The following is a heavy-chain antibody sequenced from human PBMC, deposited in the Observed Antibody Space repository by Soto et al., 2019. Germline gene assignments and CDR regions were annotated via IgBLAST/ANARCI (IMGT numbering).Heavy chain of an antibody. V-gene: IGHV3-23*01. CDR2: IVGSGDFT. CDR1: GFTFSNYA. Sequence: VQLLESGGGLVQPGGSLRLSCAASGFTFSNYAVSWVRQAPGKGLEWVSTIVGSGDFTYYADSVKGRFAISRDNSKNTLYLQMNSLRADDTALYYCAKRHVSGWFYFDYWGQGTLVTVSS. CDR3: AKRHVSGWFYFDY. D-gene: IGHD6-19*01. J-gene: IGHJ4*02.